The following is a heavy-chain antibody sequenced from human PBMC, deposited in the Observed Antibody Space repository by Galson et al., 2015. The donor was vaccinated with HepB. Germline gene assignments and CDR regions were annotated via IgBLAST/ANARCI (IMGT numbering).Heavy chain of an antibody. V-gene: IGHV1-24*01. D-gene: IGHD2-21*02. Sequence: SVKVSCKVSGYSLTELSMHWVRQAPGKGLEWMGGIDPEAGETSYAQKFQDRVTMTEDTSTDTAYMELSSLRSDDTAVYYCATVRAYCGGDCWDYYGMDVWGQGTTVTVSS. J-gene: IGHJ6*02. CDR1: GYSLTELS. CDR3: ATVRAYCGGDCWDYYGMDV. CDR2: IDPEAGET.